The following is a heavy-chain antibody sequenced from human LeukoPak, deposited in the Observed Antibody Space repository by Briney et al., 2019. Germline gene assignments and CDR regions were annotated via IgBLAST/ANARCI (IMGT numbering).Heavy chain of an antibody. D-gene: IGHD6-13*01. CDR3: ARSDTHHIHSSSWHFDY. CDR2: SSYSGSS. CDR1: GGSIGTNY. V-gene: IGHV4-59*01. Sequence: PSETLSLTCSVSGGSIGTNYWSWLRQGPGKGLEWIGYSSYSGSSNYNPSLKSRVTISVDTSKTQFSLYLTSVTAADTAVYYCARSDTHHIHSSSWHFDYWGQGTLVTVSS. J-gene: IGHJ4*02.